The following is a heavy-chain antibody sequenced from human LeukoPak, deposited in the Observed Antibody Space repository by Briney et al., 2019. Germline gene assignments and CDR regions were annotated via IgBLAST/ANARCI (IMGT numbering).Heavy chain of an antibody. CDR1: GFTFSSYS. J-gene: IGHJ6*02. D-gene: IGHD6-13*01. CDR3: ARERGELVRVWYYYGMDV. V-gene: IGHV3-21*01. Sequence: GGSLRLSCAASGFTFSSYSMNWVRQAPGKGLEWVSSISSSSSYIYYADSVKGRFTISRDNAKNSLYLQMNSLRAEDTAVYYCARERGELVRVWYYYGMDVWGQGTTVTVSS. CDR2: ISSSSSYI.